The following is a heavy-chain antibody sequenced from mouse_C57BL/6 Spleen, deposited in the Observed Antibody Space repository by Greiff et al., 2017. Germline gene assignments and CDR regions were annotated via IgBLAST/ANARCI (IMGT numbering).Heavy chain of an antibody. D-gene: IGHD2-3*01. CDR3: ARERLLREAMDY. V-gene: IGHV1-61*01. Sequence: VKLKQPGAELVRPGSSVKLSCKASVYTFTSYWMDWVKQRPGQGLEWIGNIYPSDSETHYNQKFKDKATLTVDKSSITAYMQLSSLTSEDFAVYYCARERLLREAMDYWGQGTSVTVSS. J-gene: IGHJ4*01. CDR2: IYPSDSET. CDR1: VYTFTSYW.